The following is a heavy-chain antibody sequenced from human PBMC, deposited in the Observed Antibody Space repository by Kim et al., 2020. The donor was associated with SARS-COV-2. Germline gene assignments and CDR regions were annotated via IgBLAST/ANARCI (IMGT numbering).Heavy chain of an antibody. CDR1: GYTFTSYG. V-gene: IGHV1-18*01. CDR3: ARDRRGGSGSYYSYYYYYGMDV. J-gene: IGHJ6*02. Sequence: ASVKVSCKASGYTFTSYGISWVRQAPGQGLEWMGWISAYNGNTNYARKLQGRVTMTTDTSTSTAYMELRSLRSDETAVYYCARDRRGGSGSYYSYYYYYGMDVWGQGTTVNVSS. D-gene: IGHD3-10*01. CDR2: ISAYNGNT.